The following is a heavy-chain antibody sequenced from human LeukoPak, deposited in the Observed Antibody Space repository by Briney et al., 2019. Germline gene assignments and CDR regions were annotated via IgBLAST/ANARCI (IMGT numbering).Heavy chain of an antibody. CDR2: FDPEDGET. J-gene: IGHJ4*02. D-gene: IGHD3-9*01. Sequence: ASVKVSCKASGFTFTSFGFSWVRQAPGKGLEWMGGFDPEDGETIYAQKFQGRVTMTEDTSTDTAYMELSSLRSEDTAVYYCATVRGDFDWLLFHWGQGTPVTVSS. V-gene: IGHV1-24*01. CDR1: GFTFTSFG. CDR3: ATVRGDFDWLLFH.